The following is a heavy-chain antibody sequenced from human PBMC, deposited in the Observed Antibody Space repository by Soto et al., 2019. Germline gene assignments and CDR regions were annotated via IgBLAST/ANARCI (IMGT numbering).Heavy chain of an antibody. CDR3: AREDYGVVTATRAPSPWFDP. Sequence: GASVKVSCKASGGTFSSYAISWVRQAPGQGLEWMGGIIPIFGTANYAQKFQGRVTITADESTSTAYMELSSLRSEDTAVYYCAREDYGVVTATRAPSPWFDPWGQGTLVTVPS. J-gene: IGHJ5*02. CDR1: GGTFSSYA. CDR2: IIPIFGTA. D-gene: IGHD2-21*02. V-gene: IGHV1-69*13.